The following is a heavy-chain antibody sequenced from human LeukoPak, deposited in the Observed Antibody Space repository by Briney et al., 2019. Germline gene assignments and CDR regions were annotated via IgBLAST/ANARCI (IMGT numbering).Heavy chain of an antibody. CDR1: GGSISSGGYS. CDR2: IYHSGST. D-gene: IGHD2-15*01. J-gene: IGHJ5*02. Sequence: SQTLSLTCAVSGGSISSGGYSWSWIRQPPGKGLEWIGYIYHSGSTYYNPSLKSRVTISVDRSKNQFSLKLSSVTAADTAVYYCARGSLAFDPWGQGTLVTVSS. V-gene: IGHV4-30-2*01. CDR3: ARGSLAFDP.